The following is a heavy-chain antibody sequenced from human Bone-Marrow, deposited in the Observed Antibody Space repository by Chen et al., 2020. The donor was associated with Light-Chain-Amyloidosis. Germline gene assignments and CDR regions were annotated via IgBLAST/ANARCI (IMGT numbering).Heavy chain of an antibody. CDR3: ARSYYYDSSGYYYYFDY. CDR2: VYYSGST. D-gene: IGHD3-22*01. V-gene: IGHV4-31*01. J-gene: IGHJ4*02. CDR1: GGSISSGGYY. Sequence: QVQLQESGPGLVKPSQTLYLTCTVSGGSISSGGYYWSWIRQHPGKGLEWTGYVYYSGSTYYYPSLKSLVTISVDTSKNQFSLELSSLTAADTAVYYCARSYYYDSSGYYYYFDYWGQGTLVTVSS.